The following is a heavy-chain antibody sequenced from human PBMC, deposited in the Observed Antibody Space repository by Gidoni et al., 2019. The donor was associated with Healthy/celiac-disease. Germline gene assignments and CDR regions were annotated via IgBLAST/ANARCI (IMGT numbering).Heavy chain of an antibody. J-gene: IGHJ6*02. Sequence: QVQLMESGAGVVQPGRSRRRACAASGFTFRIHATRWGRQAPGKGLEWVAVISYDGSNKYYANSVKGRFTISKDNSKNTLYLQMNSLRAEDTAVYYCARDRGDSSGKVTTYYGMDVWGQGTTVTVSS. CDR3: ARDRGDSSGKVTTYYGMDV. D-gene: IGHD6-19*01. V-gene: IGHV3-30-3*01. CDR1: GFTFRIHA. CDR2: ISYDGSNK.